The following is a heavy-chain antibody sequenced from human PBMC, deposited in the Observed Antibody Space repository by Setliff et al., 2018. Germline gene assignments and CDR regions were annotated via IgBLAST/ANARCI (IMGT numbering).Heavy chain of an antibody. CDR1: GGSISSSSYQ. J-gene: IGHJ4*02. Sequence: SETLSLTCTVSGGSISSSSYQWGWVRQTPGRGLEWIGSIYYSGTAYYNPSLKSRVTISVDTSKNQFSLQVTSVTATDTAVYYCARHEFVGGYYGSVTYRHFDYWGQGILVTVSS. CDR2: IYYSGTA. D-gene: IGHD3-10*01. V-gene: IGHV4-39*01. CDR3: ARHEFVGGYYGSVTYRHFDY.